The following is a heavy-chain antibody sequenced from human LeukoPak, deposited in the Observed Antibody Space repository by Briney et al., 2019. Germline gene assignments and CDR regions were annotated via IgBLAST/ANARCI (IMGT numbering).Heavy chain of an antibody. CDR2: INWNSGST. Sequence: GGSLRLSCAVSGFTFDDYGMSWVRQAPGKGLEWVSGINWNSGSTGYADSVKGRFTISRDDAKNSLYLQMNSLRVEDTALYYCARGIRFLEWLSGFDYWGQGILVTVSS. J-gene: IGHJ4*02. CDR3: ARGIRFLEWLSGFDY. V-gene: IGHV3-20*04. D-gene: IGHD3-3*01. CDR1: GFTFDDYG.